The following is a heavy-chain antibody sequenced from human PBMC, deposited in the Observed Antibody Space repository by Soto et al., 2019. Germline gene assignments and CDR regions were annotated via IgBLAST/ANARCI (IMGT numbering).Heavy chain of an antibody. J-gene: IGHJ4*02. Sequence: EVRLLESGGGLEKHGGSLRLSCATSGLTFSNYAMSWVRQAPGGGLGWVSSMSGSSSTTYYPDSVKGRVTISRDRSKNTLYLQMSRLRAEDTALYYCAKNQERELPRVIDFWGQGTLVTVSS. V-gene: IGHV3-23*01. CDR1: GLTFSNYA. CDR2: MSGSSSTT. CDR3: AKNQERELPRVIDF. D-gene: IGHD1-7*01.